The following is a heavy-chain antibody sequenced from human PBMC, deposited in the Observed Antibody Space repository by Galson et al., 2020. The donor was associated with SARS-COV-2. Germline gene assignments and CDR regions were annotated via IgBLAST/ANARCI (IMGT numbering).Heavy chain of an antibody. V-gene: IGHV3-15*01. CDR2: IKSKTDGGTT. CDR3: TTHRFGGGSSWYRKYYFDY. Sequence: GESLKISCAASGFTFSNAWMSWVRQAPGKGLEWVGRIKSKTDGGTTDYAAPVKGRFTISRDDSKNTLYLQMNSLKTEDTAVYYCTTHRFGGGSSWYRKYYFDYWGQGTLVTVSS. J-gene: IGHJ4*02. D-gene: IGHD6-13*01. CDR1: GFTFSNAW.